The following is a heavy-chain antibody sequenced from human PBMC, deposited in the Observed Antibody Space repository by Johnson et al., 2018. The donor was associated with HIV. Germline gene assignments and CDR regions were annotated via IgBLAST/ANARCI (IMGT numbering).Heavy chain of an antibody. CDR2: ISYDGSNK. CDR3: AREGDGNIVSNGAM. Sequence: QVQLVESGGGVVQPGRSLRLSCSVSGFTFSSYGMHWVRQAPGKGLEWVAVISYDGSNKYYADSVKGRFTISRDNSKNTLYLQMNSLRVEDTAVYYCAREGDGNIVSNGAMWG. D-gene: IGHD5/OR15-5a*01. V-gene: IGHV3-30*03. CDR1: GFTFSSYG. J-gene: IGHJ1*01.